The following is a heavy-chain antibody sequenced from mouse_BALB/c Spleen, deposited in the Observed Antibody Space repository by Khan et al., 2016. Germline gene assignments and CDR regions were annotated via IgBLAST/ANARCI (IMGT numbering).Heavy chain of an antibody. CDR2: IRSGGSI. D-gene: IGHD2-3*01. V-gene: IGHV5-6-5*01. CDR1: GFTFSNYV. J-gene: IGHJ4*01. CDR3: GSIGDGYHYAMDY. Sequence: EVELVESGGGLVKPGGSLKLSCAASGFTFSNYVMSWVRQTPEKRLEWVASIRSGGSIYYPDSVKGRFTISRDTARNILFLQMSSLRSEDTAMYXCGSIGDGYHYAMDYWGQGTSVTVSS.